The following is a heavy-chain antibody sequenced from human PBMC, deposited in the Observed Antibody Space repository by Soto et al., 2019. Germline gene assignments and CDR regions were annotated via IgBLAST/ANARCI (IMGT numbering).Heavy chain of an antibody. V-gene: IGHV5-10-1*01. CDR1: GYSFAGYW. CDR3: ARPIHGSDKGPNLQSLLKA. D-gene: IGHD5-12*01. J-gene: IGHJ4*02. Sequence: HGESLKITCKGSGYSFAGYWITWVRQKPGKGLEWMGRIDPSDSQTYYSPSFRGHVTISATKSITTVFLQWSSLRASDTAMYYCARPIHGSDKGPNLQSLLKARGQRAPVRVCS. CDR2: IDPSDSQT.